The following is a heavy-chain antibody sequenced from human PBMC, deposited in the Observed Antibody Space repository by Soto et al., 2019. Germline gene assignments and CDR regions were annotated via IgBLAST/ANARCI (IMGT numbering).Heavy chain of an antibody. D-gene: IGHD3-3*01. J-gene: IGHJ4*02. V-gene: IGHV4-59*08. CDR3: ARSYDTSSGYYRY. CDR1: GGSINNYF. Sequence: SETLSLTCTVSGGSINNYFWSWIRQPPGKGPEWIGYIHSGGSTNYNPSLKSRVTMSLDTSKNQVSLKLSSVTAADTAVYYCARSYDTSSGYYRYWGQGALVTVSS. CDR2: IHSGGST.